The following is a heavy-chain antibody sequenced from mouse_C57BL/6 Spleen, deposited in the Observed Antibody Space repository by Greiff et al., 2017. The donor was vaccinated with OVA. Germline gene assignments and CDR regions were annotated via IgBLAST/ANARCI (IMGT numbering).Heavy chain of an antibody. CDR3: ARNYDAYYCAMAC. D-gene: IGHD2-4*01. V-gene: IGHV1-69*01. J-gene: IGHJ4*01. Sequence: QVQLKQPGAELVMPGASVKLSCKASGYTFTSYWMHWVKQRPGQGLEWIGEIDPSDSYTNYNQKFKGKSTLTVDKSSSTAYMQLSSLTSEDSAVYYCARNYDAYYCAMACWDQGTSVTVSS. CDR1: GYTFTSYW. CDR2: IDPSDSYT.